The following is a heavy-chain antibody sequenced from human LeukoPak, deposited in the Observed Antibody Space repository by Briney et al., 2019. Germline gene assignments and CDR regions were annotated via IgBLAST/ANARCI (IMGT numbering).Heavy chain of an antibody. CDR1: GFTFSSYS. D-gene: IGHD6-19*01. V-gene: IGHV3-21*01. CDR3: ARDKVPTGRIAVAGTGEFDY. J-gene: IGHJ4*02. CDR2: ISSSSSYI. Sequence: GGSLRLSCAASGFTFSSYSMNWVRQAPGKGLEWVSSISSSSSYIYYADSVKGRFTISRDNAKNSLYLQMDSLRVEDTAVYYCARDKVPTGRIAVAGTGEFDYWGQGTLVTVSS.